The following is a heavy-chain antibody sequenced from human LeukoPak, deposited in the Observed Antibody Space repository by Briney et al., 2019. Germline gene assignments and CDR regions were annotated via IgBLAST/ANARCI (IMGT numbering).Heavy chain of an antibody. J-gene: IGHJ4*02. CDR3: AHRQGLSWELWFEVFDY. V-gene: IGHV2-5*01. CDR2: IYWNDDK. Sequence: MGSGPTLVKPTQTLTLTCTFSGFSLSTSGVGVGWIRQPPGKALEWLALIYWNDDKRYSPSLKSRLTITKDTSKNQVVLTMTNMDPVDTATYYCAHRQGLSWELWFEVFDYWGQGTLVTVSS. D-gene: IGHD3-10*01. CDR1: GFSLSTSGVG.